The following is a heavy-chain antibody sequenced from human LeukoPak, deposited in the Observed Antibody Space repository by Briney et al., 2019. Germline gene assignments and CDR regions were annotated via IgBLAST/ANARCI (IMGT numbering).Heavy chain of an antibody. CDR2: IIPILGIA. CDR1: GGTFSSYA. CDR3: ARDPSKPPNFWDY. V-gene: IGHV1-69*04. Sequence: SVKVSCKASGGTFSSYAISWVRQAPGQGLEWMGRIIPILGIANYAQKFQGRVTITADKSTSTAYMELSSLRSEDTAVYYCARDPSKPPNFWDYWGQGTLVTVSS. D-gene: IGHD3-3*01. J-gene: IGHJ4*02.